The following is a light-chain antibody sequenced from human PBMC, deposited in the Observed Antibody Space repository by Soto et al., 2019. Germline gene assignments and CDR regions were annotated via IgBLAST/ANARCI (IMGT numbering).Light chain of an antibody. CDR2: KAS. CDR1: ESINSW. Sequence: DIQMTQSPSTLSASVGDRVTITCRASESINSWLAWYQQRPGKAPKLLIYKASTLQSGVPSRFSGSGSGTEFTLTIRSLQPEDLASYYCQHYKTYPWTFGQGTKVEI. V-gene: IGKV1-5*03. CDR3: QHYKTYPWT. J-gene: IGKJ1*01.